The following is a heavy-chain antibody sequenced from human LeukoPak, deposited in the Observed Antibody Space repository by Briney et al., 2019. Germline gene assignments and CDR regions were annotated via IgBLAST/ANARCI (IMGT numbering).Heavy chain of an antibody. Sequence: GRSLRLSCAASGFTFSSYAMHWVRQAPGKGLEWVADISYDGSNKYYADSVKGRFTISRDNSKNTLYLQMNSLRAEDTAVYYCARVLGLLWFGESFYGMDVWGKGTTVTVSS. CDR2: ISYDGSNK. V-gene: IGHV3-30*04. D-gene: IGHD3-10*01. CDR3: ARVLGLLWFGESFYGMDV. J-gene: IGHJ6*04. CDR1: GFTFSSYA.